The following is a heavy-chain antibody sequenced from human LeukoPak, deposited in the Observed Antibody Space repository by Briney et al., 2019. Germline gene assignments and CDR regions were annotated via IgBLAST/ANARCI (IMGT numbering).Heavy chain of an antibody. CDR2: IDPEDDER. J-gene: IGHJ4*02. V-gene: IGHV1-24*01. Sequence: ASVKGSCKVSRYARSQASMHWVRQAPGEGVGGRGGIDPEDDERVYAQMLGVRVSMTEDTSTDTAYMALTSLRSEDTAVYSCATGRPASLLDYWGQGTVVTVSS. CDR1: RYARSQAS. CDR3: ATGRPASLLDY.